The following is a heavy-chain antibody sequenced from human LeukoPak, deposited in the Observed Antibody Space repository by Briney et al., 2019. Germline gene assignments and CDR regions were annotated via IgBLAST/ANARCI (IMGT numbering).Heavy chain of an antibody. CDR3: AREQWAYRSYYDSSGYHDY. CDR1: GDSISSYY. J-gene: IGHJ4*02. V-gene: IGHV4-59*01. Sequence: SETLSLTRTVSGDSISSYYWSWIRQPPGKGLEWIGYIYYSGSTKYNPSLKSRVTISLDTSKNQFSLKLTSVAAADTAVYYCAREQWAYRSYYDSSGYHDYWGQGTLVTVSS. D-gene: IGHD3-22*01. CDR2: IYYSGST.